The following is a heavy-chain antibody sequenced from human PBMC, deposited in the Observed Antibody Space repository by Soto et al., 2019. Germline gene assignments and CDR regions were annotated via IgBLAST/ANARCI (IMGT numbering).Heavy chain of an antibody. D-gene: IGHD4-4*01. CDR1: GGTFSSYA. J-gene: IGHJ6*02. CDR2: IIPIFGTA. CDR3: ARGLGYSNYPYYYYYGMDV. V-gene: IGHV1-69*12. Sequence: QVQLVQSGAEVKKPGSSVKVSCKASGGTFSSYAISWVRQAPGQGLEWMGGIIPIFGTANYAQKFQGRVTITADESTSTADMELSSLRSEDTAVYYCARGLGYSNYPYYYYYGMDVWGQGTTVTVSS.